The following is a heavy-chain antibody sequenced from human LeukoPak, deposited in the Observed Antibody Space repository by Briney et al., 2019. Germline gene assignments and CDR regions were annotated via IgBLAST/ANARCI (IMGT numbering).Heavy chain of an antibody. D-gene: IGHD6-13*01. V-gene: IGHV3-30*04. Sequence: PGGSLRLSCAASGFTFSSYAMHWVRQAPGKGLEWVAVISYDGSNKYYADSVKGRFTISRDNSKNTLYLQMNSLRAEDTAVYYCARRWYFDYWGKGTLVTVPS. CDR1: GFTFSSYA. CDR2: ISYDGSNK. CDR3: ARRWYFDY. J-gene: IGHJ4*02.